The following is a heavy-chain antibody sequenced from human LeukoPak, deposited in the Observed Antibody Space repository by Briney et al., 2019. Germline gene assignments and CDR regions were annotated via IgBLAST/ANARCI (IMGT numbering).Heavy chain of an antibody. J-gene: IGHJ4*02. CDR3: ARGTRLRQATTAPEAGY. D-gene: IGHD5-12*01. Sequence: KPGGSLRLSCAASGFTFSSYSLNWVRQPPGKGLEWVSSISSSSSYIYYADSVKGRFTISRDNAKNSLYLQMNSLRAEDTAVYYCARGTRLRQATTAPEAGYWGQGTLVTVSS. CDR2: ISSSSSYI. V-gene: IGHV3-21*01. CDR1: GFTFSSYS.